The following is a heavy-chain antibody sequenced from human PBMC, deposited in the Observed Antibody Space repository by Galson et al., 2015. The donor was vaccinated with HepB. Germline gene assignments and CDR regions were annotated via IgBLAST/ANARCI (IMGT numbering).Heavy chain of an antibody. J-gene: IGHJ1*01. CDR1: GFTLSSYS. CDR2: ISSGSSTK. CDR3: ATGYGDYWEYFQH. V-gene: IGHV3-48*04. Sequence: SLRLSCAASGFTLSSYSMNWVRQAPGKGPECVSYISSGSSTKKYADSVKGRFTISRDNAKNSVYLQMNSLRAEDTAVYYCATGYGDYWEYFQHWGQGTLVTVSS. D-gene: IGHD4-17*01.